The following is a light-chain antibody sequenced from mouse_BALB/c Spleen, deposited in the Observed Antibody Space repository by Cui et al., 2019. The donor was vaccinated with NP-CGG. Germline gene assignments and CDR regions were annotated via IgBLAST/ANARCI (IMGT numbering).Light chain of an antibody. CDR3: ALWYSNHWV. J-gene: IGLJ1*01. Sequence: HAVSAQDSALTTSPGETVTLTCRSSTGAVTTSNYANWVQEKPDHLFTGLRGSTNNRAPGVPASFSGSLIGDKAALTITGAQTEDEAIYFCALWYSNHWVFGGGTKLTVL. CDR2: STN. CDR1: TGAVTTSNY. V-gene: IGLV1*01.